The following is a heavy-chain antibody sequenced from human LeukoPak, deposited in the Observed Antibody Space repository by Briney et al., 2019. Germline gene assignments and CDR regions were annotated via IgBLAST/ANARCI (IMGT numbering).Heavy chain of an antibody. D-gene: IGHD2-15*01. Sequence: PSETLSLTCTVSSGSISSYYWSWIRQPPGKGLEWIGYIYYSGTTNYNPSLKSRVTISVDTSKNQFSLNLISVTAADTAVYFCARGRGGGGSSNNWFDPWGQGTLVTVSS. CDR1: SGSISSYY. CDR2: IYYSGTT. J-gene: IGHJ5*02. CDR3: ARGRGGGGSSNNWFDP. V-gene: IGHV4-59*12.